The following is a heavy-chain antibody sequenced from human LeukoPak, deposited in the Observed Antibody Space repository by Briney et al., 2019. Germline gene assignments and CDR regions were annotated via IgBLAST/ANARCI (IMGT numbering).Heavy chain of an antibody. CDR2: IYPGDSDT. CDR1: GYSFTSYW. CDR3: ARQNYYGSGSDDAFDI. J-gene: IGHJ3*02. Sequence: GESLKISCKGSGYSFTSYWIGWVRQMPGKGLEWMGIIYPGDSDTRYSPSFQGQVTISADKSISTAYLQWSSLKASDTAMYHCARQNYYGSGSDDAFDIWGQGTMVTVSS. V-gene: IGHV5-51*01. D-gene: IGHD3-10*01.